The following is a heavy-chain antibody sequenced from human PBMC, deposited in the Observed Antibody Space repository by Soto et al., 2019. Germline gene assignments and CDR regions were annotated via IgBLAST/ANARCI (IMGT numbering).Heavy chain of an antibody. CDR1: GFTFSSYW. J-gene: IGHJ6*02. V-gene: IGHV3-7*01. CDR3: ARYHLAGGVWYYYYGMDV. D-gene: IGHD2-2*01. Sequence: EVQLVESGGGLVQPGGSLRLSCAASGFTFSSYWMSWVRQAPGKGLEWVANIKQDGSEKYYVDSVKGRFTISRDNAKNSPYLQMNSLRAEDTAVYYCARYHLAGGVWYYYYGMDVWGQGTTVTVSS. CDR2: IKQDGSEK.